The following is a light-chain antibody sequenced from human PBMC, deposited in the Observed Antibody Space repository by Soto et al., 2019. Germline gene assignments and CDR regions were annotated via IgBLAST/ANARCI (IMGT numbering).Light chain of an antibody. CDR3: QQYSNWPLT. CDR2: GAS. CDR1: QNIHNF. Sequence: QSPATLSVAPWERVTLSCRDSQNIHNFLNWYQQRPGQAPRPLIYGASTRATGIPARFSGSGSGTEFTLTISSLQSEDFAVYYCQQYSNWPLTFGGGTKVDI. J-gene: IGKJ4*01. V-gene: IGKV3-15*01.